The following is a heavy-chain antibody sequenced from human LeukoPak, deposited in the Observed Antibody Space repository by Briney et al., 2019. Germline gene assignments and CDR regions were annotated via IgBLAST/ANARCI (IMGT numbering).Heavy chain of an antibody. CDR2: IDPSDSYT. J-gene: IGHJ4*02. CDR1: GYSFTSYW. CDR3: ARPNYYYDSSGYLFDY. V-gene: IGHV5-10-1*01. D-gene: IGHD3-22*01. Sequence: PGESLKISCKGSGYSFTSYWISWVRQMPGKGLEWMGRIDPSDSYTNYSPSFQGHVTISADKSISTAYLQWSSLKASDTAMYYCARPNYYYDSSGYLFDYWGQRTLVTVSS.